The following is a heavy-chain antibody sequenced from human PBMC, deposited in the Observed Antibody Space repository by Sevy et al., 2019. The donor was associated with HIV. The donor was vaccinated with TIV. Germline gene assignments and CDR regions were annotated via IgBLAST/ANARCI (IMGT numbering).Heavy chain of an antibody. V-gene: IGHV5-51*01. CDR3: ARQNPTPGVAVSGDFDY. Sequence: GESLKISCKGSGYSFTSYWIGWVRQMPGKGLEWMGIIYPGDSDTRYSPSFQGQVTISADKSISTAYLQWSGLNASDTAMYYCARQNPTPGVAVSGDFDYWGQGTLVTVSS. CDR1: GYSFTSYW. CDR2: IYPGDSDT. D-gene: IGHD6-19*01. J-gene: IGHJ4*02.